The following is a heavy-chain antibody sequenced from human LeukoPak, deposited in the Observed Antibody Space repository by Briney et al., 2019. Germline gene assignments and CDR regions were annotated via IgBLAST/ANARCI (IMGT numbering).Heavy chain of an antibody. Sequence: GSPCPSCALSGFSFSSYGMNWVRQAPGKGLEWVSSISSSSTYIYYADSVKVRFTMSRDHAKNSLCSLMNSLRAEDTAVYYCARDPAPLDYYDHTGDIWG. CDR3: ARDPAPLDYYDHTGDI. D-gene: IGHD3-22*01. CDR2: ISSSSTYI. V-gene: IGHV3-21*01. CDR1: GFSFSSYG. J-gene: IGHJ3*02.